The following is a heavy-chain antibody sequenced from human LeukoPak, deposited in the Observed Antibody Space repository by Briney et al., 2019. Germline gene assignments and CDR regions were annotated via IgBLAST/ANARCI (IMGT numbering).Heavy chain of an antibody. V-gene: IGHV3-7*01. J-gene: IGHJ4*02. CDR3: ARDQTYYYDSSHDY. CDR2: IKQDGSEK. CDR1: GFTFNNYW. D-gene: IGHD3-22*01. Sequence: GGSLRLSCAASGFTFNNYWMTWVRQAPGKGLEWVANIKQDGSEKYYVDSVKGRFTISRDNAKNSLYLQMNSLRAEDTAVYYCARDQTYYYDSSHDYWGQGTLVTVSS.